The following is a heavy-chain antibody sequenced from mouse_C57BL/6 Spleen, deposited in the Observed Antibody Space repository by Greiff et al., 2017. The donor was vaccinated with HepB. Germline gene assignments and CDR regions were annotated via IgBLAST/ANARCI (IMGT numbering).Heavy chain of an antibody. Sequence: DVKLQESGPGMVKPSQSLSLTCTVTGYSITSGYDWHWIRHFPGNKLEWMGYISYSGSTNYNPSLKSRISITHDTSKNHFFLKLNSVTTEDTATYYCAREGLLRYYFDYWGQGTTLTVSS. D-gene: IGHD1-1*01. CDR2: ISYSGST. J-gene: IGHJ2*01. CDR1: GYSITSGYD. CDR3: AREGLLRYYFDY. V-gene: IGHV3-1*01.